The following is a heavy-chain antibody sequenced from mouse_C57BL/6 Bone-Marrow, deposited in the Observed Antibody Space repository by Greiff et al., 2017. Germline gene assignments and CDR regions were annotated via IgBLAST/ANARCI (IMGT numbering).Heavy chain of an antibody. Sequence: QVQLQQSGPELVKPGASVKISCKASGYAFSSSWMNWVKQRPGKGLEWIGRIYPGDGDTNYNGKFKGKATLTADKSSSTAYMQLSSLTSEDSAVYFCARLDSNGFAYWGQGTLVTVSA. CDR2: IYPGDGDT. V-gene: IGHV1-82*01. J-gene: IGHJ3*01. CDR3: ARLDSNGFAY. CDR1: GYAFSSSW. D-gene: IGHD2-5*01.